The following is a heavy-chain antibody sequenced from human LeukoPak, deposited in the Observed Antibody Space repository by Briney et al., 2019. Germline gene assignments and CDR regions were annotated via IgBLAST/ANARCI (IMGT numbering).Heavy chain of an antibody. CDR2: INPNSGGT. Sequence: ASVKVSCKASGYTFTGYYMHWVRQAPGQGLEWMGWINPNSGGTNYAQKFQGRVTMTRDTSISTAYMELSRLRSDDTAVYYCAREVWDIGVVVAEDDAFDIWGQGTMVTVSS. CDR1: GYTFTGYY. CDR3: AREVWDIGVVVAEDDAFDI. D-gene: IGHD2-15*01. J-gene: IGHJ3*02. V-gene: IGHV1-2*02.